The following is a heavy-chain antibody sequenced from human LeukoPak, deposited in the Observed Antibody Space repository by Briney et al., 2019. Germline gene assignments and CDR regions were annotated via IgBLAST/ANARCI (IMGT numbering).Heavy chain of an antibody. V-gene: IGHV4-59*08. CDR3: ARHCSSTSCYGTYFDY. CDR1: GGSISSYY. D-gene: IGHD2-2*01. J-gene: IGHJ4*02. CDR2: IYYSGST. Sequence: PSETLSLTCTVSGGSISSYYWSWIRQPPGKGLEWIEYIYYSGSTNYNPSLKSRVTISVDTSKNQFSLKLSSVTAADTAVYYCARHCSSTSCYGTYFDYWGQGTLVTVSS.